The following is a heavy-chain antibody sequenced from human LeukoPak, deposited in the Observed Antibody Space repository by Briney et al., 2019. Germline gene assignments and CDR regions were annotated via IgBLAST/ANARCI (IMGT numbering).Heavy chain of an antibody. CDR1: GYTFTSYA. Sequence: ASVKVSCKASGYTFTSYAMNWVRQAPGQGLEWMGWINTNTGNPTYAQGFTGRFVFSLDTSVSTAYLQISSLKAEDTVVYYCARRLGGFGDRLFDYWGQGTLVTVSS. J-gene: IGHJ4*02. D-gene: IGHD3-10*01. CDR3: ARRLGGFGDRLFDY. V-gene: IGHV7-4-1*02. CDR2: INTNTGNP.